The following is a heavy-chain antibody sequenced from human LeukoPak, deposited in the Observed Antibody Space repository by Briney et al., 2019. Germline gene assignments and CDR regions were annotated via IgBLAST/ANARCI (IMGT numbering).Heavy chain of an antibody. CDR1: GGSISSYY. Sequence: SEPLSLTCTVSGGSISSYYWSWIRQPPGKGLEWIGYIYYSGSTNYNPSLKSRVTISVDTSKNQFSLKLSSVTAADTAVYYCARGEPDSYGGPVEDYWGQGTLVTVSS. CDR2: IYYSGST. V-gene: IGHV4-59*01. D-gene: IGHD5-18*01. J-gene: IGHJ4*02. CDR3: ARGEPDSYGGPVEDY.